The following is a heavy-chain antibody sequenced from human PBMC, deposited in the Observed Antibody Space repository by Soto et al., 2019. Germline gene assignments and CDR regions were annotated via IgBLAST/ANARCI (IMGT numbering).Heavy chain of an antibody. CDR2: IWYDGSNK. D-gene: IGHD5-18*01. J-gene: IGHJ4*02. V-gene: IGHV3-33*01. CDR1: GFTFSSYG. CDR3: ARDSRFRHTAMAG. Sequence: GGSLRLSCAASGFTFSSYGMHWVRQAPGKGLEWVAVIWYDGSNKYYADSVKGRFTISRDNSKNTLYLQMNSLRAEDTAVYYCARDSRFRHTAMAGWGQGTLVTVSS.